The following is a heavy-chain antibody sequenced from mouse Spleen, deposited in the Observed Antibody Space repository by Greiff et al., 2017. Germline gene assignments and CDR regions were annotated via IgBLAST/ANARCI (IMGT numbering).Heavy chain of an antibody. Sequence: VQGVESGPGLVAPSQSLSITCTVSGFSLTSYGVDWVRQSPGKGLEWLGVIWGGGSTNYNSALKSRLSISKDNSKSQVFLKMNSLQTDDTAMYYCASSDYDYPAWFAYWGQGTLVTVSA. V-gene: IGHV2-6*01. D-gene: IGHD2-4*01. CDR2: IWGGGST. CDR1: GFSLTSYG. CDR3: ASSDYDYPAWFAY. J-gene: IGHJ3*01.